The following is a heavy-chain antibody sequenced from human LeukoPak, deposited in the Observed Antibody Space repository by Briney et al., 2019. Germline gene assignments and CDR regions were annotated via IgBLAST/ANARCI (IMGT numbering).Heavy chain of an antibody. CDR3: ARGDFYDPQGMDV. Sequence: GGSLRLSCAASGFTVSSNYVSWVRQARGKGLEWVSVIYGGSSTYYADSVKGRFTISRDNSKNTLYLQMNSLRAEDTAVYYCARGDFYDPQGMDVWGQGTTVPVSS. D-gene: IGHD3-22*01. J-gene: IGHJ6*02. V-gene: IGHV3-66*01. CDR2: IYGGSST. CDR1: GFTVSSNY.